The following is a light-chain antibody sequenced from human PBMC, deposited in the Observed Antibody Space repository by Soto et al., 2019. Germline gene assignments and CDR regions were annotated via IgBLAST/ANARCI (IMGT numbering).Light chain of an antibody. V-gene: IGKV4-1*01. J-gene: IGKJ1*01. CDR3: QLYGSPSWT. CDR1: QNVLYRSSNKSY. Sequence: DIVMTQSPDFLAVSLGERATITCKSSQNVLYRSSNKSYLAWYQQKPGQAPRILIFAASSRATGIPDKFSGSGSGTDFTLTISRLEPDDFAVYYCQLYGSPSWTFGQGTKVEIK. CDR2: AAS.